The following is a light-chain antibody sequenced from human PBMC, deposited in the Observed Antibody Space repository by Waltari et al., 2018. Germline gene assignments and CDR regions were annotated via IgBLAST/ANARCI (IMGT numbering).Light chain of an antibody. CDR3: GTWDSSLSGAV. CDR1: SSNIGNNY. V-gene: IGLV1-51*02. Sequence: QSVLTQPPSVSAAPGQRVTISCSGGSSNIGNNYVSWYRPFPGTAPKLLIYEDSERPSGIPGRSSGSKSGTSATLDITGLQAGDEADYYCGTWDSSLSGAVFGGGTHLTVL. CDR2: EDS. J-gene: IGLJ7*01.